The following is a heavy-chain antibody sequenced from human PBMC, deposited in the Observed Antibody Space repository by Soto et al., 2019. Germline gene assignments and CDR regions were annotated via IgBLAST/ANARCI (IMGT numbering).Heavy chain of an antibody. J-gene: IGHJ2*01. V-gene: IGHV4-30-2*01. CDR1: GGSISSGGYS. CDR3: ARQGGSGSPHWYFDL. Sequence: QLQLQESGSGLVKPSQTLSLTCAVSGGSISSGGYSWSWIRQPPGKGLEWFGYIFPSGSTYYNPSFKSRVHTSFAKSMTQSPRRLTSVTAADTAGYYCARQGGSGSPHWYFDLWGRGTLVTVSS. CDR2: IFPSGST. D-gene: IGHD1-26*01.